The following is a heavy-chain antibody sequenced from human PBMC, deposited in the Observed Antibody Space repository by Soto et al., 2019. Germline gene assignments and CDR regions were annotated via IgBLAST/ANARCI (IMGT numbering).Heavy chain of an antibody. CDR2: IGPESGAT. V-gene: IGHV1-2*02. J-gene: IGHJ4*02. D-gene: IGHD1-26*01. CDR1: GYTFTGHY. Sequence: ASVKVSCKASGYTFTGHYIHWVRQAPEQGPEWMGEIGPESGATRYAQRFQGRVTMTRDMSITTVYMELNNLSPGDTAVYYCGRGRSGQIVVFYWGQGTPVTVSS. CDR3: GRGRSGQIVVFY.